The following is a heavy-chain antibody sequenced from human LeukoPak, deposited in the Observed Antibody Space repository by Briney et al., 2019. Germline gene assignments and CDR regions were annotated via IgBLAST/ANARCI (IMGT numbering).Heavy chain of an antibody. Sequence: SETLSLTCAVSGGSISSSSYYWGWIRQPPGKGLEWIGDIYYSGTTYYNPSLKSRITISVDTSKNQFSLRLSSVTAADTAVYYCGASSLWFGELSWGYFDYWGQGTLVTVSS. J-gene: IGHJ4*02. D-gene: IGHD3-10*01. CDR2: IYYSGTT. V-gene: IGHV4-39*07. CDR3: GASSLWFGELSWGYFDY. CDR1: GGSISSSSYY.